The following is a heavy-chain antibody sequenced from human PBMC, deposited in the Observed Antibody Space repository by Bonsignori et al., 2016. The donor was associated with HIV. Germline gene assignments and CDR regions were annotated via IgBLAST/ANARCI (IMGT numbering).Heavy chain of an antibody. CDR2: IYSGGST. V-gene: IGHV3-53*01. D-gene: IGHD1-1*01. CDR3: ARGKKTTFDI. Sequence: GLEWVSVIYSGGSTYYADSVKGRFTISRDNSKNTLYLQMNSLRAEDTAVYYCARGKKTTFDIWAKGQWSPSPQ. J-gene: IGHJ3*02.